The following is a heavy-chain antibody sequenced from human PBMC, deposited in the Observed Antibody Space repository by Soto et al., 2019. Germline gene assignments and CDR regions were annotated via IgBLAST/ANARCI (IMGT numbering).Heavy chain of an antibody. CDR3: ARSGYSSGWPHYYGMDV. Sequence: QVQLVQSGAEVKKPGSSVKVSCKASGGTFSSYAISWVRQAPGQGLVWMGGIIPIFGTANYAQKFQGRVTITADESTSTAYMELSSLRSEDTAVYYCARSGYSSGWPHYYGMDVWGQGTTVTVSS. CDR1: GGTFSSYA. CDR2: IIPIFGTA. V-gene: IGHV1-69*01. D-gene: IGHD6-19*01. J-gene: IGHJ6*02.